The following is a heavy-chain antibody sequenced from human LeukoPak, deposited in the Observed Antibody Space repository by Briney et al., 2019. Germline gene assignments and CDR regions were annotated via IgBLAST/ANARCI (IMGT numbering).Heavy chain of an antibody. Sequence: PGGSQRLSCAASGFALSCCDMIWVRQTPGKGLEWVSYISNSGDTIYYADSVKGRFTISRDTAKNSLFLQVNSLRAEDTAVYYCARDLRAVRGVITFDAYDIWGQGTMVTVSS. CDR3: ARDLRAVRGVITFDAYDI. V-gene: IGHV3-48*03. J-gene: IGHJ3*02. D-gene: IGHD3-10*01. CDR1: GFALSCCD. CDR2: ISNSGDTI.